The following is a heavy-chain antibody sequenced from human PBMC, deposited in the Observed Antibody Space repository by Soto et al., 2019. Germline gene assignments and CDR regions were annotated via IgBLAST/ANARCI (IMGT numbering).Heavy chain of an antibody. CDR1: GFTFSSYA. CDR2: ISYDGRNK. V-gene: IGHV3-30-3*01. J-gene: IGHJ6*02. CDR3: ARETDGMDV. Sequence: QVQLVESGGGVVQPGRSLRLSCAASGFTFSSYAMHWVRQAPGKGLEWVAVISYDGRNKYYADSVKGRFTISRDNSKNTLYLQMNSLRAEDTGIYYCARETDGMDVWGQWTTVTVSS.